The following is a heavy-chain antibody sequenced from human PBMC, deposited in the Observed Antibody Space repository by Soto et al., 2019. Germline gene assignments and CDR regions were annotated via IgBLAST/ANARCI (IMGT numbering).Heavy chain of an antibody. V-gene: IGHV4-30-2*01. CDR3: ARASRPRWFGELFPLGGMDV. Sequence: SETLSLTCAVSGGSISSGGYSWSWIRQPPGKGLEWIGYIYHSGSTYYNPSLKSRVTISVDTSKNQFSLKLSSVTAADTAVYYCARASRPRWFGELFPLGGMDVWGQGTTVTVSS. CDR2: IYHSGST. CDR1: GGSISSGGYS. D-gene: IGHD3-10*01. J-gene: IGHJ6*02.